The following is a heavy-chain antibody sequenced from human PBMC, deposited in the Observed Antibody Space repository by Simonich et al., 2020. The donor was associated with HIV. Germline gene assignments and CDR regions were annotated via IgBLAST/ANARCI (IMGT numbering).Heavy chain of an antibody. CDR2: INHSGST. V-gene: IGHV4-34*01. Sequence: QVELQQWGAGLLKPSETLSLTCAVFHGSFSDYYWSWIRQPPGKGLEWIGEINHSGSTKYTPSLKSRVTISVDTSKNQFSRKLRSVTAADTAVYYCARAGLTMVRGVPASFDVWGQGTMVTVSS. CDR1: HGSFSDYY. D-gene: IGHD3-10*01. J-gene: IGHJ3*01. CDR3: ARAGLTMVRGVPASFDV.